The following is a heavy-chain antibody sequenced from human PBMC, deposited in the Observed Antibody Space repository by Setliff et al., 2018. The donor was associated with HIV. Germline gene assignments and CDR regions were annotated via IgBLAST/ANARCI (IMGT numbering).Heavy chain of an antibody. Sequence: SETLSLTCVVYGGSFSGYYLSWVRQPPGKGLEWIGEISHSGTTTYSPSLESRVSISPDTSKKQVSLKLNSVTAADTAVYYCARDWEMATILWGQGTLVTVSS. CDR1: GGSFSGYY. D-gene: IGHD5-12*01. CDR2: ISHSGTT. V-gene: IGHV4-34*01. J-gene: IGHJ4*02. CDR3: ARDWEMATIL.